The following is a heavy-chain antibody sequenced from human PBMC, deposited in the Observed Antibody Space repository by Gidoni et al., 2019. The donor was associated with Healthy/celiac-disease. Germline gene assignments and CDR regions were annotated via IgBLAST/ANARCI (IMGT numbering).Heavy chain of an antibody. J-gene: IGHJ4*02. CDR1: GFTFSSYS. CDR2: ISSSSSYI. Sequence: EVQLVESGGALVKPGGSLRLSCTASGFTFSSYSMNWVRQAPGKGLEWVSSISSSSSYIYYADSVKGRFTISRDNAKNSLYLQMNSLRAEDTAVYYCARGRDSGYDAGDYWGQGTLVTVSS. CDR3: ARGRDSGYDAGDY. D-gene: IGHD5-12*01. V-gene: IGHV3-21*01.